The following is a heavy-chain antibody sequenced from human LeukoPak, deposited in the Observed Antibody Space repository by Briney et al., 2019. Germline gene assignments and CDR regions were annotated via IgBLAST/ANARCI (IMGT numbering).Heavy chain of an antibody. V-gene: IGHV4-34*01. Sequence: SETLSLTCAVYGGSFRGYYWSWIRQPPGKGLEWIGEINHSGSTNYNPSLKSRVTISVDTSKNQFSLKLSSVTAADTAVYYCARGLTTVTPRYFDYWGQGTLVTVSS. J-gene: IGHJ4*02. CDR1: GGSFRGYY. D-gene: IGHD4-17*01. CDR3: ARGLTTVTPRYFDY. CDR2: INHSGST.